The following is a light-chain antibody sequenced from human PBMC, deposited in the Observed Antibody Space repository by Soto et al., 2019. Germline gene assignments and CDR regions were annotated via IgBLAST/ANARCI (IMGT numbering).Light chain of an antibody. CDR3: QQYNNWTPLT. V-gene: IGKV3-15*01. J-gene: IGKJ4*01. Sequence: EIVMTQSPDILSVSPGERATLSCRASRSISINLTWSQQKLGRAPRLLIYGASTRATGIPARFSGSGSGTEFTLTISSLQSEDFAVYYCQQYNNWTPLTFGGGTKVDIK. CDR1: RSISIN. CDR2: GAS.